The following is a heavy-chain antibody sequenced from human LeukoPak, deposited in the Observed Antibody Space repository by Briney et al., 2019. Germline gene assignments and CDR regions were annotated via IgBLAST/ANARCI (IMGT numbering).Heavy chain of an antibody. CDR3: ARDRKYLYYGMEV. CDR1: GFSVSDIY. V-gene: IGHV3-66*01. J-gene: IGHJ6*02. CDR2: IYSGDRT. D-gene: IGHD3-10*01. Sequence: GSLRLSCVASGFSVSDIYMNWVRQAPGKGLEWLSVIYSGDRTYYTDSVKDRFTISRDISKNTVYLQMNNLRAEDTAVCYCARDRKYLYYGMEVWGQGTTVTVSS.